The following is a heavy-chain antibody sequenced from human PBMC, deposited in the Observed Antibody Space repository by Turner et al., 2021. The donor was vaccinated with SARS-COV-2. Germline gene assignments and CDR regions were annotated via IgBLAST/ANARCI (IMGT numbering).Heavy chain of an antibody. CDR2: FDPEDGET. D-gene: IGHD2-21*02. V-gene: IGHV1-24*01. Sequence: QVQLVQSGAEVKKPGASVKVSCKVSGYTLIELSMHWVRQAPGKGLEWMGGFDPEDGETIYAQKFQGRVTITEDTSTDTAYMELSSLRSEDTAVYYCATGYAYCGGDCSIHYWGQGTLVTVSS. CDR3: ATGYAYCGGDCSIHY. CDR1: GYTLIELS. J-gene: IGHJ4*02.